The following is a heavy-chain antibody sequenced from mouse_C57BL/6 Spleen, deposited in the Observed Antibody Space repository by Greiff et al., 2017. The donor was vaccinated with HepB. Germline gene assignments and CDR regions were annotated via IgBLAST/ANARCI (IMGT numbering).Heavy chain of an antibody. V-gene: IGHV1-52*01. Sequence: QVQLQQSGAELVRPGSSVKLSCKASGYTFTSYWMHWVKQRPIQGLEWIGNIDPSDSETHYNQKFKDKATLTVDKSSSTAYMQLSSLTSEDSAVYYCALFITTVPTYFDVWGTGTTVTVSS. D-gene: IGHD1-1*01. J-gene: IGHJ1*03. CDR3: ALFITTVPTYFDV. CDR2: IDPSDSET. CDR1: GYTFTSYW.